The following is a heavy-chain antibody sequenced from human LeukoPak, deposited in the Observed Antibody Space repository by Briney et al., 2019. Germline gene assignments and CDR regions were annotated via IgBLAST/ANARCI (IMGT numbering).Heavy chain of an antibody. CDR2: IIPIFGTA. D-gene: IGHD5-24*01. CDR1: GGTFSSYA. Sequence: ASVKVSCKASGGTFSSYAISWVRQAPGQGLEWMGRIIPIFGTANYAQKFQGRVTITTDESTSTAYMELSSLRSEDTAVYYCARDRGDGYNYDYWGQGTLVNVSS. CDR3: ARDRGDGYNYDY. J-gene: IGHJ4*02. V-gene: IGHV1-69*05.